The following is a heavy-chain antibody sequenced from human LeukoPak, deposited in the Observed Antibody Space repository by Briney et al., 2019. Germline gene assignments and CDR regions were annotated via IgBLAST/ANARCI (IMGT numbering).Heavy chain of an antibody. CDR1: GFTFSDYY. V-gene: IGHV3-11*01. Sequence: GGSLRLSCAASGFTFSDYYMSWIRQAPGKGLEWVSYISSSGSTIYYADSVKGRFTISRDNAKNSLYLQMNSLRAEDTAVYYCARARYCSSTSCPTYYDFWSALGGPYFDYCGQGTLVTVSS. CDR3: ARARYCSSTSCPTYYDFWSALGGPYFDY. J-gene: IGHJ4*02. CDR2: ISSSGSTI. D-gene: IGHD2-2*01.